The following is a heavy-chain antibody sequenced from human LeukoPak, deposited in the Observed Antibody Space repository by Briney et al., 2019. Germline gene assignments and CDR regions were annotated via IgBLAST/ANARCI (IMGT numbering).Heavy chain of an antibody. CDR1: GFTFSSYA. Sequence: GGSLRLSCAASGFTFSSYAMSWVRQARGKGLEWVSGISGSGGSTYNADSVKGRFTISRDNSKNTLYLQMSSLRAEDTAVYYCAKHDRRSVAGSVGVDYWGQGTPVTVSS. CDR2: ISGSGGST. CDR3: AKHDRRSVAGSVGVDY. J-gene: IGHJ4*02. V-gene: IGHV3-23*01. D-gene: IGHD6-19*01.